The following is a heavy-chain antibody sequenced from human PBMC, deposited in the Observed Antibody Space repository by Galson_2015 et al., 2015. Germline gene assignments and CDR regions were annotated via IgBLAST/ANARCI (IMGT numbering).Heavy chain of an antibody. D-gene: IGHD2-2*01. CDR2: IIPIFGTA. CDR1: GYTFTSYY. CDR3: ARGYCSSTSCYADPDWFDP. J-gene: IGHJ5*02. V-gene: IGHV1-69*06. Sequence: SVKVSCKASGYTFTSYYMHWVRQAPGQGLEWMGGIIPIFGTANYAQKFQGRVTITADKSTSTAYMELSSLRSEDTAVYYCARGYCSSTSCYADPDWFDPWGQGTLVTVSS.